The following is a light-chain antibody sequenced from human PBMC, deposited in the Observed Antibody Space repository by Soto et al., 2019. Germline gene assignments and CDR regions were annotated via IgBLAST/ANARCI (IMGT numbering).Light chain of an antibody. CDR2: KAS. Sequence: DIQMTQSPSTLSASVGDRVTITCRASQSISSWLAWYQQKPGKAPNLLIYKASSLESGVPSRFSGSASGTDFTLTISSLQPDDFATYYCQQYNSYPWTFGQGTKVEIK. V-gene: IGKV1-5*03. CDR1: QSISSW. J-gene: IGKJ1*01. CDR3: QQYNSYPWT.